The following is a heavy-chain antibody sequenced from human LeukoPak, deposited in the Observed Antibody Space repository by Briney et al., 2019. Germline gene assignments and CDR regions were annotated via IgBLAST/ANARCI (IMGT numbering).Heavy chain of an antibody. V-gene: IGHV4-59*01. CDR2: IYYSGST. CDR1: SDSISSYY. D-gene: IGHD6-6*01. Sequence: PSETLSLTCTVSSDSISSYYWSWIRQPPGKGLEWIGYIYYSGSTDYNPSLKSRVTISVDTSKNQFSLRLSSVTAADTAVYYCARKYPDHWFDPWGQGTLVTVSS. CDR3: ARKYPDHWFDP. J-gene: IGHJ5*02.